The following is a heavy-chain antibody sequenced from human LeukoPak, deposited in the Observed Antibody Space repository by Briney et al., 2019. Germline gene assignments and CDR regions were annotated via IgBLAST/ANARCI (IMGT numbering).Heavy chain of an antibody. D-gene: IGHD3-9*01. V-gene: IGHV5-51*01. CDR3: ARLKYDSDVWYFDY. CDR2: IYPGDSDT. CDR1: GYGFTSYW. J-gene: IGHJ4*02. Sequence: GESLQISCKGSGYGFTSYWIGWVRQMPGKGLEWMGIIYPGDSDTRYSPSFQGQVTISADKSISTAYLQWSSLKASDTAMYYCARLKYDSDVWYFDYWGQGTLVTVSS.